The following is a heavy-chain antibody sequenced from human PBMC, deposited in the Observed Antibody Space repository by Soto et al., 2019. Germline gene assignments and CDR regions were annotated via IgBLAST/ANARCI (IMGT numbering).Heavy chain of an antibody. CDR2: INPNRGGT. J-gene: IGHJ4*02. Sequence: ASVKVSCKASGYTFSDYYIHWVRQAPGQGLEWMGWINPNRGGTKYAPKFQGGVTMTRDTSITTAYMELSRLRSGDTAVYYCARGPATAKPEGVDFWGQGTLVTVSS. D-gene: IGHD1-1*01. CDR3: ARGPATAKPEGVDF. V-gene: IGHV1-2*02. CDR1: GYTFSDYY.